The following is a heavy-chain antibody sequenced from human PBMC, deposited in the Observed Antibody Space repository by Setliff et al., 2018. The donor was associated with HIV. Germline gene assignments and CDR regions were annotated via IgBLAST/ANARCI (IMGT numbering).Heavy chain of an antibody. CDR3: TGPAMAAAGPLEYYYYYGMDV. Sequence: SETLSLTCTVSGGSISSGSNYWSWIRQPAGKGLEWIGTISFRGSTSYNPSLKSRVTISLDTSKSQFSLNLNSVTAADAAVYYCTGPAMAAAGPLEYYYYYGMDVWGQGTTVTVS. D-gene: IGHD6-13*01. J-gene: IGHJ6*02. CDR1: GGSISSGSNY. CDR2: ISFRGST. V-gene: IGHV4-39*01.